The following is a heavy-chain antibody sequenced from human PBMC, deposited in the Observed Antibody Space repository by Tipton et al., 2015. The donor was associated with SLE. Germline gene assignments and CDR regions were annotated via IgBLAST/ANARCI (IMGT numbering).Heavy chain of an antibody. V-gene: IGHV1-18*04. CDR2: ISAYNGNT. CDR3: ARATGYSYGYYYYYYHMDV. D-gene: IGHD5-18*01. J-gene: IGHJ6*03. Sequence: QSGAEVKKPGASVKVSCKASGYTFISYGISWVRQAPGQGLEWMGWISAYNGNTNYAQKIQGRVTMTTDTSMSTAYMELRSLRSDDTAVYYCARATGYSYGYYYYYYHMDVWGKGTTVSVSS. CDR1: GYTFISYG.